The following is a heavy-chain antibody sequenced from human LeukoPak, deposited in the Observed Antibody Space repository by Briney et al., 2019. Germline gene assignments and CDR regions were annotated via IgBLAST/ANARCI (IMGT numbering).Heavy chain of an antibody. V-gene: IGHV3-33*01. D-gene: IGHD6-19*01. CDR1: GFTFSSYG. CDR2: IWYDGSKK. J-gene: IGHJ4*02. Sequence: GGSLRLSCAASGFTFSSYGMHWVRQAPSKGLEWVAVIWYDGSKKYYTDSVKGRFTISRDNSKNTLYLQLNSLRAEDTAMYYCARVSSSGWYVEYWGQGTLVTVSS. CDR3: ARVSSSGWYVEY.